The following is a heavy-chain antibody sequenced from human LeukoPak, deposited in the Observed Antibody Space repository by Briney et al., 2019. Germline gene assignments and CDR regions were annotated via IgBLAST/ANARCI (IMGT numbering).Heavy chain of an antibody. J-gene: IGHJ4*02. CDR3: ARSPQMDITMIGRVW. CDR2: ISYDGSNK. Sequence: GGSLRLSCAASGFTFSNAWMSWVRQAPGKGLEWVAVISYDGSNKYYADSVKGRFTISRDNSKNTLYLQMNSLRAEDTAVYYCARSPQMDITMIGRVWWGQGTLVTVSS. CDR1: GFTFSNAW. V-gene: IGHV3-30-3*01. D-gene: IGHD3-22*01.